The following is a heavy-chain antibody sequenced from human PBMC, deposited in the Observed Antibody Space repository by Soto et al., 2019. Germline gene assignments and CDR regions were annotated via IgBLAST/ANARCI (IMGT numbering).Heavy chain of an antibody. J-gene: IGHJ6*02. CDR3: AREHTSYYDFWSGYGMDV. Sequence: GGSLRLSCAASGFTFSSYGMHWVRQAPGKGLEWVAVIWYDGSNKYYADSVKGRFTISRDNSKNTLYLQMNSLRAEDTAVYYCAREHTSYYDFWSGYGMDVWGQGTTVTVSS. D-gene: IGHD3-3*01. CDR2: IWYDGSNK. V-gene: IGHV3-33*01. CDR1: GFTFSSYG.